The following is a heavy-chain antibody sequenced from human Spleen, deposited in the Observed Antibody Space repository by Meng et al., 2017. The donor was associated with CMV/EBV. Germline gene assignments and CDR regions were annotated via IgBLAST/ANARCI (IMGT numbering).Heavy chain of an antibody. V-gene: IGHV3-23*01. CDR2: ISPTGEKT. Sequence: GFPFDNFARSWVRQAPGKGLEGVSGISPTGEKTYYAGSVKGRFTISRDNSKNTLYLQMDSLRAEDTAVYYCAKDLQSGYYRPNWFDPRGQGTLVTVSS. CDR3: AKDLQSGYYRPNWFDP. J-gene: IGHJ5*02. D-gene: IGHD3-3*01. CDR1: GFPFDNFA.